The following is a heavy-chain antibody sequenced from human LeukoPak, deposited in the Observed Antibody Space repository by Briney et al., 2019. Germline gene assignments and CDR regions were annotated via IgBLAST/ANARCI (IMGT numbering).Heavy chain of an antibody. CDR1: TFTFSNYE. D-gene: IGHD5-12*01. CDR3: ASGYDLPY. CDR2: ISRSGSTI. Sequence: GGSLRLSCAASTFTFSNYEMNWVRQAPGKGLEWISYISRSGSTIYYADSVKGRFTISRDNAKNSLYLQMNSLRAEDTAVYYCASGYDLPYWGQGTLVTVSS. V-gene: IGHV3-48*03. J-gene: IGHJ4*02.